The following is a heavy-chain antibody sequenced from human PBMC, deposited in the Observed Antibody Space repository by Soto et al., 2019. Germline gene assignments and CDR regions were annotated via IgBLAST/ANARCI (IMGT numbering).Heavy chain of an antibody. J-gene: IGHJ2*01. CDR3: ARATVTTRCWYFDL. V-gene: IGHV4-34*02. CDR1: GGSFTNYF. D-gene: IGHD4-17*01. CDR2: INHSGST. Sequence: QVQLQQWGAGLLKPSETLSLTCAVYGGSFTNYFWTWIRQPPGKGLEWIGEINHSGSTTYNPSLKSRVTMSRDTSENQFSLKLSSVTAADTAVYYCARATVTTRCWYFDLWGRGTLVTVSS.